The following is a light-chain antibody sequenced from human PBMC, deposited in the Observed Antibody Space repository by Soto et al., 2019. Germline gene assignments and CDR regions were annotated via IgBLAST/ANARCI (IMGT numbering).Light chain of an antibody. CDR3: QQGSNWYT. J-gene: IGKJ2*01. CDR2: DAS. Sequence: EVVLTQSPATLSSSPGERATLSCRASQSVSSYLAWYQQKPGQAPRLLIYDASNRATGIPARFSGSGSGTDFTLTISSLEPEDFALYYCQQGSNWYTFGQGTKVDIK. V-gene: IGKV3-11*01. CDR1: QSVSSY.